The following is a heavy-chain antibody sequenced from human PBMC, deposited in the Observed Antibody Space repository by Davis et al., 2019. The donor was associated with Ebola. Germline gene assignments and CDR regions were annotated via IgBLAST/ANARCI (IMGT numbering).Heavy chain of an antibody. V-gene: IGHV3-11*01. D-gene: IGHD1-1*01. J-gene: IGHJ6*02. CDR3: ARGERRYYDYNGMDV. CDR1: GFTFSDYY. CDR2: ISTYGTTI. Sequence: GESLKISCAASGFTFSDYYMSWTRQAPGKGLEWPSYISTYGTTIYYGDSVKGRFTISRDNAKNSLYLQMHSLRPEDTAVYYCARGERRYYDYNGMDVWGQGTTVTVSS.